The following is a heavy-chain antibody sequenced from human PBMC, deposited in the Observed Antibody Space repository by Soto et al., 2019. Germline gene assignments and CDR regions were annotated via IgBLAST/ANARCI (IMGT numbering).Heavy chain of an antibody. V-gene: IGHV4-31*03. CDR1: GGSISSGGYY. Sequence: PSETLSLTCTVSGGSISSGGYYWYWIRQHPGKGLEWIGYIYYGATTYYNPSLGSRVTISVDTSKNQFSLKLSSVTAADTAVYYCARGAPTVERPPSSHVYYYGMDVWGQGTTVTVSS. CDR2: IYYGATT. J-gene: IGHJ6*02. D-gene: IGHD1-1*01. CDR3: ARGAPTVERPPSSHVYYYGMDV.